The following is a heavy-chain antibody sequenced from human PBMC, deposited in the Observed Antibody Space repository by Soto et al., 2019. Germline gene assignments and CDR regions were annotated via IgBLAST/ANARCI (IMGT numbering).Heavy chain of an antibody. J-gene: IGHJ4*02. CDR3: ASSFTVPSAIAY. Sequence: ASVKVSCKASGYTFTSYGISWVRQAPGQGLEWMGWINAYNGNTKYAQKLQGRVTMTRDTSTSTAYMELRSLRSEDTAVYYCASSFTVPSAIAYWGQGTLVTVSS. V-gene: IGHV1-18*01. D-gene: IGHD2-2*02. CDR1: GYTFTSYG. CDR2: INAYNGNT.